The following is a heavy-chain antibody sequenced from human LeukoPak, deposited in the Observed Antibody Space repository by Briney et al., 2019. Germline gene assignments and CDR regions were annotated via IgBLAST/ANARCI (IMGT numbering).Heavy chain of an antibody. Sequence: TASETLSLTCTVSGGSISSYYWSWIRQPPGKGLEWIGYIYYSGSTNYNPSLKSRVTISVDTSKNQFSLKLSSVTAADTAVYYCARRFLWDSSSWSSRRGSSRMDVWGQGTTVTVSS. CDR2: IYYSGST. CDR3: ARRFLWDSSSWSSRRGSSRMDV. CDR1: GGSISSYY. V-gene: IGHV4-59*08. D-gene: IGHD6-13*01. J-gene: IGHJ6*02.